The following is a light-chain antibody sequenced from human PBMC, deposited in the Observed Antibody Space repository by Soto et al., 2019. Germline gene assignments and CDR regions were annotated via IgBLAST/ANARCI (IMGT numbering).Light chain of an antibody. V-gene: IGKV3-20*01. CDR1: QGLNRN. CDR2: GAS. Sequence: ETVLTQSPATLSVSPGETATLSCTTSQGLNRNLAWYQQKLGQAPRVLIYGASSRATGIPDRFSGSGSGTDFTLTISRLEPEDFAVYYCQQYGSSPITFGQGTRLEI. J-gene: IGKJ5*01. CDR3: QQYGSSPIT.